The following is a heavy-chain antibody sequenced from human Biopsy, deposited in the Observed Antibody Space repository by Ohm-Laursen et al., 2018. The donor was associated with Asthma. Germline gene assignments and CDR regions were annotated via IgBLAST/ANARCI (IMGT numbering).Heavy chain of an antibody. CDR3: ARGPELDV. CDR2: TNERGVT. CDR1: PGSFSGFF. Sequence: GTLSLTCHVYPGSFSGFFWAWIRQSPGKGLEWIGETNERGVTNNNPSLKSRVIISIDTYWNRVSLKLTSVTAADTAVYYCARGPELDVWGQGTTVTVSS. V-gene: IGHV4-34*01. J-gene: IGHJ6*02.